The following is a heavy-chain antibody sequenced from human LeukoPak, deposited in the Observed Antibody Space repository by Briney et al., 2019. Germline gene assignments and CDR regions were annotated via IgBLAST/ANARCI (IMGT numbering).Heavy chain of an antibody. Sequence: GASVKVSCKASGYTFTSYGISWVRQAPGQGLEWMGWISAYNGNTNYAQKFQGRVTMTEDTSTDTAYMELSSLRSEDTAVYYCATGVRYFDWFDAFDIWGQGTMVTVSS. V-gene: IGHV1-18*01. CDR3: ATGVRYFDWFDAFDI. D-gene: IGHD3-9*01. J-gene: IGHJ3*02. CDR2: ISAYNGNT. CDR1: GYTFTSYG.